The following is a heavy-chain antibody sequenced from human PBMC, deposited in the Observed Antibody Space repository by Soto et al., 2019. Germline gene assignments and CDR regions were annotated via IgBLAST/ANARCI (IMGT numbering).Heavy chain of an antibody. CDR2: VNHNGRN. J-gene: IGHJ3*01. CDR1: GGSFTGYF. V-gene: IGHV4-34*01. CDR3: TRGGSSDWQVAFDF. D-gene: IGHD6-19*01. Sequence: SETLSLTCDVYGGSFTGYFWNWIRQSPGKGLEWIGKVNHNGRNNYNPSLKSRVTISLDMSKNQISLKLTSVTAADTAVYYRTRGGSSDWQVAFDFWGQGTMVTVSS.